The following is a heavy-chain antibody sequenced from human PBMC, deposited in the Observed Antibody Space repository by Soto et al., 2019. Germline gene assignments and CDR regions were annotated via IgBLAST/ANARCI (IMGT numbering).Heavy chain of an antibody. V-gene: IGHV3-11*01. D-gene: IGHD3-10*01. CDR1: GFTFSDYY. J-gene: IGHJ5*02. Sequence: QVQLVESGGGLVKPGGSLRLSCAASGFTFSDYYMSWIRQAPGKGLEWVSYISSSGSTIYYADSVKGRFTISRDNAKNSLYLQMNSRRAEDTAVYYCARDPIPRYYYGSGSYYSWFDPWGQGTLVTVSS. CDR3: ARDPIPRYYYGSGSYYSWFDP. CDR2: ISSSGSTI.